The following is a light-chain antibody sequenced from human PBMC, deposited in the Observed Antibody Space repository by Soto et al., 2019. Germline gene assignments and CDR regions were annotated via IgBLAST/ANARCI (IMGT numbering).Light chain of an antibody. Sequence: DIQMTQSPSTLSASVGDRVTITCRASQSISSWLAWYQQKPGKAPKLLIYDASSLESGVPSRFSGSGSGTEFTLTISSLQPDDFATYYCQQHKSYSRTFGQGTKVDIK. CDR1: QSISSW. CDR2: DAS. J-gene: IGKJ1*01. V-gene: IGKV1-5*01. CDR3: QQHKSYSRT.